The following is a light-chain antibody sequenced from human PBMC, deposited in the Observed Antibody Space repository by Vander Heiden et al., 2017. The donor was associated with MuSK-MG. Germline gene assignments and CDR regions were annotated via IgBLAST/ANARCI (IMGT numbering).Light chain of an antibody. CDR1: QSIGRW. CDR3: QHDNSYWA. Sequence: DIQMTQSPSTLSASVGDRVTITCRASQSIGRWLAWYQQKPGKAPNLLIYDASKWASGVPSRFSGSGSGTEFTLTISSLQPDDFATYYCQHDNSYWAFGQGTKVEIK. V-gene: IGKV1-5*01. CDR2: DAS. J-gene: IGKJ1*01.